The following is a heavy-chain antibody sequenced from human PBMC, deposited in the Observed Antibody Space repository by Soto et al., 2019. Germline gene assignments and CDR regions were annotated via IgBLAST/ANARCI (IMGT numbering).Heavy chain of an antibody. CDR1: GGTFSSYT. V-gene: IGHV1-69*02. D-gene: IGHD6-6*01. CDR3: ASLYSSSKYYYYYMDV. CDR2: IIPILGIA. Sequence: ASVKVSCKASGGTFSSYTISWVRQAPGQGLEWMGRIIPILGIANYAQKFQGRVTITADKSTSTAYMELSSLRSEDTAVYYCASLYSSSKYYYYYMDVWGKGTTVTVSS. J-gene: IGHJ6*03.